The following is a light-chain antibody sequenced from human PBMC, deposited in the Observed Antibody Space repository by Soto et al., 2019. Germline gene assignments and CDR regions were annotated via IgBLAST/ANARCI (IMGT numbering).Light chain of an antibody. V-gene: IGKV1-33*01. CDR3: QQYDTLPIT. Sequence: DIQMTQSPSSLSASVGDRVTITCQASQDISNYLNWYQQKPGKAPKLLIYDASNLETGVPSRFSGSGSWTDFTFTISTLHPEDIATYYCQQYDTLPITFGQGTRLEIK. CDR2: DAS. J-gene: IGKJ5*01. CDR1: QDISNY.